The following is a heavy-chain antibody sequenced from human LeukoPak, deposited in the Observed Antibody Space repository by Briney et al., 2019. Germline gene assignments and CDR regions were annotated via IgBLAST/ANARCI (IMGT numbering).Heavy chain of an antibody. CDR1: GYTLTELS. Sequence: ASVKVSCKVSGYTLTELSMHWVRQAPGKGLEWMGGFDPEDGETIYAQKFQGRVTMTRNTSISTAYMELSSLRSEDTAVYYCARGLGNDGMFDYWGQGTLVTVSS. D-gene: IGHD1-1*01. J-gene: IGHJ4*02. CDR3: ARGLGNDGMFDY. V-gene: IGHV1-24*01. CDR2: FDPEDGET.